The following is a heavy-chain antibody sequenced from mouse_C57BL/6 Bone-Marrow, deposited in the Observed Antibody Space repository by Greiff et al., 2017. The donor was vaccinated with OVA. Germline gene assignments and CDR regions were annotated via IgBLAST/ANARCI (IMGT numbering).Heavy chain of an antibody. V-gene: IGHV1-66*01. J-gene: IGHJ2*01. CDR3: EAGTGGY. Sequence: VQLQESGPELVKPGASVKISCKASGYSFTSYYIHWVKQRPGQGLAWIGWIYPGSGNTKYNEKFKGKATLTADTSSSTAYMQLSSLTSEDSAVYYCEAGTGGYWGQGTTLTVSS. D-gene: IGHD4-1*01. CDR2: IYPGSGNT. CDR1: GYSFTSYY.